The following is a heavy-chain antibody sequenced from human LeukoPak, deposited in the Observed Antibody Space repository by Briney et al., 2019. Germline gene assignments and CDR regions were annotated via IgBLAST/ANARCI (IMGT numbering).Heavy chain of an antibody. D-gene: IGHD3-3*01. CDR1: GFTFSSYS. V-gene: IGHV3-21*01. CDR3: ARDLRPYDFWSGSDY. CDR2: ISSSSSEI. Sequence: PGGSLRLSCAASGFTFSSYSMNWVRQAPGKGLEWVSSISSSSSEIYYADSVKGRFTISRDNANTSLYLQMNSLRAEATAVYYCARDLRPYDFWSGSDYWGQGTLVTVSS. J-gene: IGHJ4*02.